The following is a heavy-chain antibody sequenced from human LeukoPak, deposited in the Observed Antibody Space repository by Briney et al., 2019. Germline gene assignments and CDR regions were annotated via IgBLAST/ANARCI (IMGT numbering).Heavy chain of an antibody. D-gene: IGHD3-3*01. CDR1: GGSISSSSYY. J-gene: IGHJ3*02. CDR3: ARDRGVEYYDFWSGPRHHDAFDI. Sequence: PSETLSLTCTVSGGSISSSSYYWGWIRQPPGKGLEWIGSIYYSGSTYYNPSLKSRVTISVDTSKNQFSLKLSSVTAADTAVYYCARDRGVEYYDFWSGPRHHDAFDIWGQGTMVTVSS. CDR2: IYYSGST. V-gene: IGHV4-39*07.